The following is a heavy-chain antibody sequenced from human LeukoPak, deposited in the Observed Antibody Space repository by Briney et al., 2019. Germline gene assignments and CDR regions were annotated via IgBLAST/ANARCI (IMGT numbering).Heavy chain of an antibody. CDR2: INHSGST. CDR1: GGSFSGYY. V-gene: IGHV4-34*01. Sequence: SETLSLTCAVYGGSFSGYYWSWIRQPPGKGLEWIGEINHSGSTNYNPSLKSRVTISVDKSKNQFSLKLSSVTAADTAVYYCARDRVGVYYFDYWGQGTLVTVSS. D-gene: IGHD1-26*01. CDR3: ARDRVGVYYFDY. J-gene: IGHJ4*02.